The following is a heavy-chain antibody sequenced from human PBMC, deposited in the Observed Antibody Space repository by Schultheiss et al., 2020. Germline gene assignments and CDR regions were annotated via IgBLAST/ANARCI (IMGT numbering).Heavy chain of an antibody. CDR2: ISSSSSTI. Sequence: GGSLRLSCAASGFTFSSYSMNWVRQAPGKGLEWVSYISSSSSTIYYADSVKGRFTISRDNAKNSLYLQMNSLRAEDTAVYYCASHCSGGSCYAGKEFDYWGQGTLVTVSS. D-gene: IGHD2-15*01. CDR3: ASHCSGGSCYAGKEFDY. J-gene: IGHJ4*02. V-gene: IGHV3-48*01. CDR1: GFTFSSYS.